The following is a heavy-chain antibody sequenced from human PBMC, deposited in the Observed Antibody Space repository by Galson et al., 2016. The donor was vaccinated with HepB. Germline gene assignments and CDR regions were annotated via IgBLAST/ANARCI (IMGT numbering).Heavy chain of an antibody. J-gene: IGHJ6*02. V-gene: IGHV3-30*18. CDR2: ISYDGSKK. CDR3: AKDEFLEGDYYYYGMDV. D-gene: IGHD3-3*01. CDR1: GFTFSSYG. Sequence: SLRLSCAASGFTFSSYGMYWVRQAPGKGLERVAVISYDGSKKYYADSVKGRFTISRDNSKNTLYLQMSSLRAEDTAVYYCAKDEFLEGDYYYYGMDVWGQGATVTVSS.